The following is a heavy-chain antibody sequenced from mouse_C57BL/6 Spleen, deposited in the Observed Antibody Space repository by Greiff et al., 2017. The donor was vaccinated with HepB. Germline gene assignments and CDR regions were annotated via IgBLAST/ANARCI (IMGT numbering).Heavy chain of an antibody. CDR2: IHPNSGST. V-gene: IGHV1-64*01. CDR3: ARYSYYYGSERDY. Sequence: QVQLQQPGAELVKPGASVKLSCKASGYTFTSYWMHWVKQRPGQGLEWIGMIHPNSGSTNYNEKFKSKATLTVDKSSSTAYMQLSSLTSEDSAVYYCARYSYYYGSERDYWGQGTTLTVSS. J-gene: IGHJ2*01. D-gene: IGHD1-1*01. CDR1: GYTFTSYW.